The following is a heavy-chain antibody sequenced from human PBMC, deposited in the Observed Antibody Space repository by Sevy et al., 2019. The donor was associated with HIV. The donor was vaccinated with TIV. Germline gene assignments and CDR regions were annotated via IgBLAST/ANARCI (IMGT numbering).Heavy chain of an antibody. V-gene: IGHV1-2*02. CDR3: AREGTFGGVIHNSPRRNYFIDY. D-gene: IGHD3-16*02. CDR1: GYTFTGYY. CDR2: INPNSGGT. J-gene: IGHJ4*02. Sequence: ASVKVSCKASGYTFTGYYMHWVRQAPGQGLEWMGWINPNSGGTNYAQKFQGRVTMTRDTSISTAYMELSRLRSDDTAVYYCAREGTFGGVIHNSPRRNYFIDYWGQGTLVTVSS.